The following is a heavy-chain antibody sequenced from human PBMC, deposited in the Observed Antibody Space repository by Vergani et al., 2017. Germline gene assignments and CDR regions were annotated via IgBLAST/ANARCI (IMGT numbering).Heavy chain of an antibody. D-gene: IGHD3-10*01. CDR2: MFHTGEA. J-gene: IGHJ5*01. Sequence: QLQLQESGPGLVKPSETLSLTCTVSGYSISRGFYWAWIRQTPEKGLEWIGGMFHTGEASNSPSLQSRVAFSMDTSKNQFSLQLTSVTAADTAVYFCGVIMVRSPRPDNWFDSWGRGTLVTVSS. CDR1: GYSISRGFY. V-gene: IGHV4-38-2*02. CDR3: GVIMVRSPRPDNWFDS.